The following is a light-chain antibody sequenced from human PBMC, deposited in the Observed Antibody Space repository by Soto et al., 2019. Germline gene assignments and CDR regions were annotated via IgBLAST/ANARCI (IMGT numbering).Light chain of an antibody. Sequence: EIVLTQSPAILSVSPGERATLSCRASQSISRSLAWYQQKPGQAPRLLISDASTRATGIPARFSGSGSGTEFTLSISSLEPEDFAVYYCQLSQQRSSWPPIAFGQGTRLEIK. CDR1: QSISRS. CDR3: QLSQQRSSWPPIA. CDR2: DAS. J-gene: IGKJ5*01. V-gene: IGKV3-15*01.